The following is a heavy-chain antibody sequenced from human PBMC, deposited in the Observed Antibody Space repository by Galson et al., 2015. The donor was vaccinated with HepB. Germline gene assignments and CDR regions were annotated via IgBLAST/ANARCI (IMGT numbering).Heavy chain of an antibody. CDR1: GDSISSNY. CDR3: ARWSAAGLN. V-gene: IGHV4-59*12. Sequence: LSLTCTVSGDSISSNYWTWIRQPPGKGLEWIGYIYHSGSTKNNPSLRSRVTTSIDTTKNQFSLKLSSVTAADTAVYYCARWSAAGLNWGQGTLVTVSS. CDR2: IYHSGST. J-gene: IGHJ4*02. D-gene: IGHD6-13*01.